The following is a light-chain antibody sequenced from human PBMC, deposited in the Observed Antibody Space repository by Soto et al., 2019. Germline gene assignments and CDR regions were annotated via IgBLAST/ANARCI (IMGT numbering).Light chain of an antibody. V-gene: IGLV2-14*03. CDR1: SSDVGSYDH. Sequence: QSVLTQPASVSGSPGQSITISCSGTSSDVGSYDHVAWYQQFPGKSPKLMIYAVSERPSGVSDRFSGSKSGITASLTISGLQAEDEADYYCISYTDRQSYLFGTGTQLTVL. J-gene: IGLJ1*01. CDR2: AVS. CDR3: ISYTDRQSYL.